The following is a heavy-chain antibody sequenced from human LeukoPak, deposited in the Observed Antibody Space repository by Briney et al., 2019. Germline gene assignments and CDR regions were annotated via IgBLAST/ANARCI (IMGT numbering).Heavy chain of an antibody. J-gene: IGHJ4*02. D-gene: IGHD1-26*01. CDR3: AKYAVGEAFFGDY. CDR2: LSGSGNRA. Sequence: GGSLRLSCADSGFIFSTYAMSWVRQAPGKGLEWVSGLSGSGNRAYYADSVKGRFTISRDNSKNTLFLQMNSLRAEDTAVYYCAKYAVGEAFFGDYWGQGTLVTVSS. CDR1: GFIFSTYA. V-gene: IGHV3-23*01.